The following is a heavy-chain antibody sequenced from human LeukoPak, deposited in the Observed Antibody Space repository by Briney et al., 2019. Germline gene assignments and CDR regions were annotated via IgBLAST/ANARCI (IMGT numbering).Heavy chain of an antibody. Sequence: ASVKVSCKVSGYTLTELSMHWVRQAPGKGLEWMGGFDPEDGETIYAQKFQGRVTMTEDTSTDTAYMELSSLRSEDTAVYYCARKSAVAGTDPYFDYWGQGTLVTVSS. V-gene: IGHV1-24*01. CDR3: ARKSAVAGTDPYFDY. CDR2: FDPEDGET. D-gene: IGHD6-19*01. J-gene: IGHJ4*02. CDR1: GYTLTELS.